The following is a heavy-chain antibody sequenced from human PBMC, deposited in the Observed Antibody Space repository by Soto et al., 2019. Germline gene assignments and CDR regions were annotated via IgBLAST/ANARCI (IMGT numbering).Heavy chain of an antibody. D-gene: IGHD6-13*01. Sequence: GGSLRLSCAASGFTFSSYSMNWVRQAPGKGLEWVSYISSSSSTIYYADSVKGRFTISRDNAKNSLYLQMNSLRDEDTAVYYCARDLPTHPGYSSSWPVDYWGQGTLVTVSS. CDR3: ARDLPTHPGYSSSWPVDY. J-gene: IGHJ4*02. CDR1: GFTFSSYS. V-gene: IGHV3-48*02. CDR2: ISSSSSTI.